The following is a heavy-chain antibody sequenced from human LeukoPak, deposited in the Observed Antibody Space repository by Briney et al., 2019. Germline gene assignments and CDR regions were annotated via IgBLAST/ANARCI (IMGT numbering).Heavy chain of an antibody. CDR3: ARDPYGGNWFDY. J-gene: IGHJ4*02. D-gene: IGHD2-21*01. CDR2: IYSGGST. Sequence: GGSLRLSCAASGFTVSSNYMSWVRQAPGKGLEWVSVIYSGGSTDYADSVKGRFTISRDDSKNTLYLQMNSLRAEDTAVYYCARDPYGGNWFDYWGQGTLVTVSS. CDR1: GFTVSSNY. V-gene: IGHV3-66*01.